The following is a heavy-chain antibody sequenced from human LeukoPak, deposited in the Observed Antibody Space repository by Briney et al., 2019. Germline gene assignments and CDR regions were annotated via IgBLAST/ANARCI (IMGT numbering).Heavy chain of an antibody. CDR1: GGSISSGDYY. CDR3: ARVLYPSKITGTTVDY. Sequence: SQTLSLTCTVSGGSISSGDYYWSWIRQPPGKGLEWIGYIYYSGSTYYNPSLKRRVTISVDTSKNQFSLKLSSVTAADTAVYYCARVLYPSKITGTTVDYWGQGTLVTVSS. D-gene: IGHD1-7*01. J-gene: IGHJ4*02. V-gene: IGHV4-30-4*01. CDR2: IYYSGST.